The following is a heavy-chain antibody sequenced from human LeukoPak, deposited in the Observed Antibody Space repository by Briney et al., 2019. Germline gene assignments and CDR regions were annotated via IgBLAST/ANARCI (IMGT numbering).Heavy chain of an antibody. D-gene: IGHD3-22*01. J-gene: IGHJ4*02. CDR2: ISAYNGNT. CDR3: ARGGVDSSGYYLITIDY. Sequence: ASVKVSCKASGYTSSSYGITWVRQAPGQGPEWMGWISAYNGNTNYAQKFQGRVTITTDTSTSTAYMELRSLRSDDTAVYYCARGGVDSSGYYLITIDYWGQGILVTVSS. V-gene: IGHV1-18*01. CDR1: GYTSSSYG.